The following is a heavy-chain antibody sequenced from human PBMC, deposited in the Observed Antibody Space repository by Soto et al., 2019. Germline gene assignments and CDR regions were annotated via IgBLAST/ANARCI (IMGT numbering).Heavy chain of an antibody. CDR3: ASNYGSGYRAFDS. V-gene: IGHV1-69*02. J-gene: IGHJ4*02. D-gene: IGHD3-10*01. Sequence: QVQLVQSGAEVKSAGSSVKVSCKASGDTFNFYSINWVRQAPGLGLEWVGRVNPILSMSNYAQRFQGRVTMPAHKSTGTAYMELRRLRSEDTAIYYCASNYGSGYRAFDSWGQGALVTVSS. CDR2: VNPILSMS. CDR1: GDTFNFYS.